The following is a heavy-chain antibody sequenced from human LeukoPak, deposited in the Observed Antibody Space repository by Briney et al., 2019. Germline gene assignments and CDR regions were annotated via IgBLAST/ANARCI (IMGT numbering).Heavy chain of an antibody. J-gene: IGHJ4*02. CDR2: ITGSGGST. CDR3: ARGIAAPFDY. CDR1: GFTFSSYT. V-gene: IGHV3-23*01. Sequence: GGSLRLSCVASGFTFSSYTVSWVRQAPGKGLEWVSGITGSGGSTYYADSVKGRFTISRDNSKNTLYLQMNSLRAEDTAVYYCARGIAAPFDYWGQGTLVTVSS. D-gene: IGHD6-13*01.